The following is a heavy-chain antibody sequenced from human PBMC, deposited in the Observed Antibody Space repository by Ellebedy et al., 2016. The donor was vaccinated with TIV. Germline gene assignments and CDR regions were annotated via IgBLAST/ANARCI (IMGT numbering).Heavy chain of an antibody. V-gene: IGHV4-59*08. Sequence: MPSETLSLTCTVSGGSISSYYWTWIRQPPGKGLEWIGHIYHNGNTNSNPSLKSRVTTSVDTSKNQFSLKLSSVTAADTAVYYCARQYNYGTSGYYVDYWGQGTLLTVSS. J-gene: IGHJ4*02. D-gene: IGHD3-22*01. CDR1: GGSISSYY. CDR3: ARQYNYGTSGYYVDY. CDR2: IYHNGNT.